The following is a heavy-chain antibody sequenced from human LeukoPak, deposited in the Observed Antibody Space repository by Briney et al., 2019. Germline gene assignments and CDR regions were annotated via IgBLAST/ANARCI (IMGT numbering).Heavy chain of an antibody. CDR3: ARQGQHTGYDLLDY. Sequence: WPSLSLTCVLSGDTVSTPSGTWNWLRQSPWRGLEWLGRTYFRNQWYDDYALSVKSRIRIHPDASKNQFSLQLNSVTPEDIAVYFSARQGQHTGYDLLDYWGQGTRVSVSS. CDR1: GDTVSTPSGT. J-gene: IGHJ4*02. CDR2: TYFRNQWYD. V-gene: IGHV6-1*01. D-gene: IGHD5-12*01.